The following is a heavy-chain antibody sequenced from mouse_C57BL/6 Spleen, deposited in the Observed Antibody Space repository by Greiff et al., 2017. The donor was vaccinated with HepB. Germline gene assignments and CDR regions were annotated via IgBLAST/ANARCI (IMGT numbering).Heavy chain of an antibody. CDR2: IYPGDGDT. CDR3: ARGDWDRDFDY. J-gene: IGHJ2*01. D-gene: IGHD4-1*01. V-gene: IGHV1-80*01. Sequence: QVQLKESGAELVKPGASVKISCKASGYAFSSYWMNWVKQRPGKGLEWIGQIYPGDGDTNYNGKFKGKATLTADKSSSTAYMQLSSLTSEDSAVYFCARGDWDRDFDYWGQGTTLTVSS. CDR1: GYAFSSYW.